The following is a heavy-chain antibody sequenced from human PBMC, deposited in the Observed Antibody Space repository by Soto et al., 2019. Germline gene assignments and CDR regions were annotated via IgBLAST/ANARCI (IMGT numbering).Heavy chain of an antibody. J-gene: IGHJ4*02. D-gene: IGHD4-4*01. CDR2: INAGNGNT. Sequence: ASVKVSCKASGYTFTSYAMHWVSQAPGQRLEWMGWINAGNGNTKYSQKFQGRVTITRDTSTSTAYMELSSLRSEDTAVYYCARERPLQSVGGVLAVPDYWGQGILVTVSS. V-gene: IGHV1-3*01. CDR3: ARERPLQSVGGVLAVPDY. CDR1: GYTFTSYA.